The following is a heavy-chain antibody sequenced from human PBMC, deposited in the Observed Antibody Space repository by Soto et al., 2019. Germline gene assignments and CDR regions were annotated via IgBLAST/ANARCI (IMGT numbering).Heavy chain of an antibody. Sequence: QVQLQESGPGLVKPSQTLSLTCTVSGDSISSGDHYWSWIGQPPGKGLEWIGDIYYSGTTYSRPSLQSRVTISVDTSKNQFSLKLNSVTAADTAVYYCARGAYSDSSSYFDYWGQGTLVPVSS. CDR1: GDSISSGDHY. J-gene: IGHJ4*02. CDR3: ARGAYSDSSSYFDY. V-gene: IGHV4-30-4*01. CDR2: IYYSGTT. D-gene: IGHD6-6*01.